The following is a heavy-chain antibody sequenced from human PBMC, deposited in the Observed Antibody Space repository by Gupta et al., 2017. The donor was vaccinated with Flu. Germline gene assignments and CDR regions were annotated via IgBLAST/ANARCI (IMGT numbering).Heavy chain of an antibody. CDR3: ARDYGEISGYSRTRYVDS. V-gene: IGHV3-23*01. CDR2: VSERGGST. D-gene: IGHD3-22*01. Sequence: MTWVRQAPGKGLEGVSTVSERGGSTYYADCVKGRSNIYRDNSKNTLYLKMNSLRAEDTAVYYCARDYGEISGYSRTRYVDSWGQGSRVTVSS. J-gene: IGHJ4*02.